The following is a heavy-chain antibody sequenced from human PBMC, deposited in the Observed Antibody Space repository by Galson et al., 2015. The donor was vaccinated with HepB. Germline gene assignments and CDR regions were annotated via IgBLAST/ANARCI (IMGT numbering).Heavy chain of an antibody. V-gene: IGHV4-34*01. J-gene: IGHJ1*01. CDR1: GGSFSGYY. CDR3: ARATGDWGPQH. D-gene: IGHD2-21*02. CDR2: INHSGST. Sequence: ETLSLTCAVYGGSFSGYYWSWIRQPPGKGLEWLGEINHSGSTNYNPSLKSRVTISVDTSKNQFSLKLSSVTAADTAVYYCARATGDWGPQHWGQGTLVTVSS.